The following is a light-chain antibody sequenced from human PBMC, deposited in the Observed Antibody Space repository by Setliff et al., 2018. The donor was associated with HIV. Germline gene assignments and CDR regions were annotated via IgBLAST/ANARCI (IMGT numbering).Light chain of an antibody. CDR1: SSNIGAGYD. CDR3: QSYGSSLSGSNV. Sequence: QSVLTQPPSVSGAPGQRVTISCAGSSSNIGAGYDVHWYQQLPGTAPKLLIYGNRIRPSGGPDRFSGSKSGTSASLAITGLQAEDEADYYCQSYGSSLSGSNVFGTGTKVTVL. V-gene: IGLV1-40*01. J-gene: IGLJ1*01. CDR2: GNR.